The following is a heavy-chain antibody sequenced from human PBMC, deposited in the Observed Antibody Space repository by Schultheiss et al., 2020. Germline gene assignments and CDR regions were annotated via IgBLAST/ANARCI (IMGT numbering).Heavy chain of an antibody. Sequence: SETLSLTCTVSGGSVSSGSYYWSWIRQPPGKGLEWIGYIYYSGSTNYNPSLKSRVTISVDTSKNQFSLKLSSVTAADTAVYYCARGVGYSSVFDYWGQGTQVTIS. CDR2: IYYSGST. D-gene: IGHD6-25*01. V-gene: IGHV4-61*01. CDR1: GGSVSSGSYY. J-gene: IGHJ4*02. CDR3: ARGVGYSSVFDY.